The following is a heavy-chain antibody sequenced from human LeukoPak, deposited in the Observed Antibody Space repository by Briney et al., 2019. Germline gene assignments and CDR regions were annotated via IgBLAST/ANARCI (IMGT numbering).Heavy chain of an antibody. CDR2: ISVSGTTI. J-gene: IGHJ3*02. CDR1: GFTFTDYY. CDR3: ARGGYCSSTSCKYAFDI. Sequence: PGVSLRLSCATSGFTFTDYYMSWIRQAPGKGLEWVSYISVSGTTIYYADSVKGRFTISRDNAKNSLYLQMNSLRAEDTAVYYCARGGYCSSTSCKYAFDIWGQGTMVTVSS. V-gene: IGHV3-11*04. D-gene: IGHD2-2*01.